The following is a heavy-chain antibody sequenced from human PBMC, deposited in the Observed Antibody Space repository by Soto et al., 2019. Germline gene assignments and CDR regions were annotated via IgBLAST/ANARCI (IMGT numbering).Heavy chain of an antibody. D-gene: IGHD2-8*01. CDR1: GFTFSSFT. Sequence: PGGSLRLSCAASGFTFSSFTMNWVRQAPGTGLEWVSTISDGSTNTHYADSVKGRFTISRDDSKNTLFLQMNSLRVEDTAVYYCTSRVSAHFDYWGQGIPVTVSS. J-gene: IGHJ4*02. CDR2: ISDGSTNT. CDR3: TSRVSAHFDY. V-gene: IGHV3-23*01.